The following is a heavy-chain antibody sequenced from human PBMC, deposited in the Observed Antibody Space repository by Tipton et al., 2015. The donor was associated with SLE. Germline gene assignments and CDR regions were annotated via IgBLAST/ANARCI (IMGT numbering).Heavy chain of an antibody. D-gene: IGHD3-10*01. Sequence: PGLVKPSETLSLICFVSGDSMSNYYWSWIRQPAGKGLEWIGRIDASGSTDYNFSLKSRVTMSLDTSKNQFSLRLSSVAAADTAVYYCARDLSFYGSGSFYPQDAFDVWGQGTMVTVSS. CDR3: ARDLSFYGSGSFYPQDAFDV. CDR2: IDASGST. V-gene: IGHV4-4*07. J-gene: IGHJ3*01. CDR1: GDSMSNYY.